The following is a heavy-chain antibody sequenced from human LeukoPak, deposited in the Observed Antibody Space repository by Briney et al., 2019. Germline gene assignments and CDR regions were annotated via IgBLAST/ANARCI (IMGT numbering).Heavy chain of an antibody. J-gene: IGHJ3*02. D-gene: IGHD2-8*01. CDR3: ARGPGTSSSYAFDI. Sequence: SETLSLTCTVSGGSISSLYWSWIRQPAGKGLEWIGRVYATGSTNYNPSLKIRVTMSVDTSKNQFSLKLSSVTAADTAVYYCARGPGTSSSYAFDIWGQGTMVTVSS. V-gene: IGHV4-4*07. CDR1: GGSISSLY. CDR2: VYATGST.